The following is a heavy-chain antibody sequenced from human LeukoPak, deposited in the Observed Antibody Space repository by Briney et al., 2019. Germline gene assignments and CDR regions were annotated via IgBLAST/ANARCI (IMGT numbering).Heavy chain of an antibody. J-gene: IGHJ4*02. V-gene: IGHV5-51*01. Sequence: GESLKISCKASGYSFSNYWIGWVRQVPGKGLEWMGIVYPRDSDTRYSPSFQGQVTISADKSISTAYLQWSSLKASDTAVYYCARPGERSRRDWNLDQWGQGTLVTVSS. D-gene: IGHD1-1*01. CDR1: GYSFSNYW. CDR2: VYPRDSDT. CDR3: ARPGERSRRDWNLDQ.